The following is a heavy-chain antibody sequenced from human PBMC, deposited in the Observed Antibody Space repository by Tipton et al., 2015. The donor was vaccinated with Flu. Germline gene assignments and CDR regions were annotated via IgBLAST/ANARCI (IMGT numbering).Heavy chain of an antibody. D-gene: IGHD2-21*02. Sequence: TLSLTCSVSGGSVNSNSYYWSWIRQPPGKGLEWIGYIYYTGSTKYNPSLQSRVTISVDTSKNQFSLNLNSVTAADTAVYYCARRGLLTARFDYWGHGTLVTVSS. CDR3: ARRGLLTARFDY. J-gene: IGHJ4*03. CDR2: IYYTGST. V-gene: IGHV4-61*01. CDR1: GGSVNSNSYY.